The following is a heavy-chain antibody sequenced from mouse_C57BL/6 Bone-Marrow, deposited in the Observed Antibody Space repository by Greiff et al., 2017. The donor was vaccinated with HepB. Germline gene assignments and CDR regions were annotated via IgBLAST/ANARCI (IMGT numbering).Heavy chain of an antibody. V-gene: IGHV1-82*01. CDR1: GYAFSSSW. Sequence: QVQLQQSGPELVKPGASVKISCKASGYAFSSSWLNWVKQRPGQGLEWIGRIYPGDGDTNYNGKFKGKATLTADKSSSTAYMQISSLTSEDSAVYCCARRGGYWGQGTTLTVSS. CDR3: ARRGGY. CDR2: IYPGDGDT. J-gene: IGHJ2*01.